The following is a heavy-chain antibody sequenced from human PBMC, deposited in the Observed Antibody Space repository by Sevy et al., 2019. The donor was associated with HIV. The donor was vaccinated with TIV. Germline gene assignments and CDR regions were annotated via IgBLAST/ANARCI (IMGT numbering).Heavy chain of an antibody. CDR3: ARSGDCSSTSCYRKDYYYYGMDV. Sequence: SVKVSCKASGGTFSSYAISWVRQAPGQGLEWMGGIIPIFGTANYAQKFQGRVTITADESTSTAYMELSSLRSEDTAVYYCARSGDCSSTSCYRKDYYYYGMDVWGQGTTVTVSS. D-gene: IGHD2-2*02. V-gene: IGHV1-69*13. CDR1: GGTFSSYA. J-gene: IGHJ6*02. CDR2: IIPIFGTA.